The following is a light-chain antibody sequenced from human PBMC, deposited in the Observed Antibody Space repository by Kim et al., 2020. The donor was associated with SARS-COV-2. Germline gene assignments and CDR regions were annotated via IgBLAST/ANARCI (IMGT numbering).Light chain of an antibody. V-gene: IGKV3-15*01. CDR2: AAS. J-gene: IGKJ1*01. Sequence: VSPGERAPLPGGASQSIGGNLAWFQRKPGQAPRLLIYAASTRATAIPARFSGSGSGTEFTLTISSLQSDEFSVYFCQQYDIWPRTFGQGTKVDIK. CDR1: QSIGGN. CDR3: QQYDIWPRT.